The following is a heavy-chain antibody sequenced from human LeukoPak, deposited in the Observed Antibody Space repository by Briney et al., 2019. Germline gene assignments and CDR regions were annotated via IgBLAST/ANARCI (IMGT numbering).Heavy chain of an antibody. CDR2: IYHSGST. Sequence: PSETLSLTCAVSGYSISSRYYLGWIRQPPGKGLEWIGSIYHSGSTYYNPSLKSRVTISVDTSKNQFSLKLSSVTAADTAVYYCARGLTYYDSWSGHNPGNYYMDVWGKGTTVTVSS. CDR1: GYSISSRYY. CDR3: ARGLTYYDSWSGHNPGNYYMDV. V-gene: IGHV4-38-2*01. D-gene: IGHD3-3*01. J-gene: IGHJ6*03.